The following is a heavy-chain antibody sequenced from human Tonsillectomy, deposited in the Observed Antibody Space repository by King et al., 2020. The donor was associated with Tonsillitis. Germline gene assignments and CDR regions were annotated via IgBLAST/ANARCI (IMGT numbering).Heavy chain of an antibody. V-gene: IGHV1-18*01. D-gene: IGHD3-9*01. CDR2: ISAYNGNT. Sequence: VQLVESGAEVKKPGASVKVSCKASGYTFTSYGISWVRQAPGQGLEWMGWISAYNGNTNYAQILQGRVTMTTDTSTSTAYMELRSLRSDDTAVYYCARASTGYDILTGYYLADYWGQGTLVTVSS. CDR1: GYTFTSYG. J-gene: IGHJ4*02. CDR3: ARASTGYDILTGYYLADY.